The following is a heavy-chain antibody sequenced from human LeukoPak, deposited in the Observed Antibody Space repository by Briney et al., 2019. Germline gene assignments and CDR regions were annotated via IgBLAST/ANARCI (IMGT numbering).Heavy chain of an antibody. V-gene: IGHV1-69*13. CDR3: ARDLFYSSRWYGGRVNWFDP. D-gene: IGHD6-13*01. J-gene: IGHJ5*02. CDR1: GGTFSSYA. CDR2: IIPIFGTA. Sequence: ASVKVSCKASGGTFSSYAISWVRQAPGQGLEWMGGIIPIFGTANYAQKFQGRVTITADESTSTAYMELSSLRSEDTAVYYCARDLFYSSRWYGGRVNWFDPWGQGTLVTVSS.